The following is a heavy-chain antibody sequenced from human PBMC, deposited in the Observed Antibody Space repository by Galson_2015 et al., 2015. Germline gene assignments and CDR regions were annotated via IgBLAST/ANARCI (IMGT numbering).Heavy chain of an antibody. J-gene: IGHJ6*02. Sequence: SLRLSCAASGFTVSSNYMSWVRQAPGKGLEWVSVIYSGGSTYYADSVKGRFTISRDNSKNTLYLQMNSLRAEDTAVYYCASPWRGTRSYGMDVWGQGTTVTVSS. D-gene: IGHD3-16*01. CDR1: GFTVSSNY. CDR3: ASPWRGTRSYGMDV. CDR2: IYSGGST. V-gene: IGHV3-53*01.